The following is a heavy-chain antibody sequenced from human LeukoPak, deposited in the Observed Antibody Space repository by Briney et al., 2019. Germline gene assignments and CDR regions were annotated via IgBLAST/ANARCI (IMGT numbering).Heavy chain of an antibody. J-gene: IGHJ4*02. D-gene: IGHD6-19*01. CDR3: ARLSSGWYEPHDY. CDR1: GGSISSYY. Sequence: SETLSLTCTVSGGSISSYYWSWIRQPPGKGLKWIGYIYYSGSTNYNPSLKSRVTISVDTSKNQFSLKLSSVTAADTAVYYCARLSSGWYEPHDYWGQGTLVTVSS. CDR2: IYYSGST. V-gene: IGHV4-59*08.